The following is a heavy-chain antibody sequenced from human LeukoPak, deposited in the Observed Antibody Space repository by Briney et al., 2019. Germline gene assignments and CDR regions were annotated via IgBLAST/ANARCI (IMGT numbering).Heavy chain of an antibody. Sequence: VASVKVSFKASGYTFTSYYMHWVRQAPGQGLEWMGIINPSGGSTSYAQKFQGRVTMTRDTSTSTVYMELSSLRSEDTAVYYCARQAGATYYFDYWGQGTLVTVSS. V-gene: IGHV1-46*01. D-gene: IGHD1-26*01. CDR3: ARQAGATYYFDY. J-gene: IGHJ4*02. CDR2: INPSGGST. CDR1: GYTFTSYY.